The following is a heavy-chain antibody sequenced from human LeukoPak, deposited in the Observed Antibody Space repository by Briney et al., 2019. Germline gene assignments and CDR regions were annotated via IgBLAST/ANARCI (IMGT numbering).Heavy chain of an antibody. Sequence: ASVKVSCTASGYTFTSYGISWVRQAPGQGLEWMGWISAYNGNTNYAQKFQGRVTITADESTSTAYMELSSLRSEDTAVYYCARGEVEMATITAFDYWGQGTLVTVSS. D-gene: IGHD5-24*01. J-gene: IGHJ4*02. CDR1: GYTFTSYG. V-gene: IGHV1-18*01. CDR3: ARGEVEMATITAFDY. CDR2: ISAYNGNT.